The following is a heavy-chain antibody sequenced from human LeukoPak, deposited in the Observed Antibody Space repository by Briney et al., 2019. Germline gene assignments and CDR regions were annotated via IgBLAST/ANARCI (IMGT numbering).Heavy chain of an antibody. D-gene: IGHD6-6*01. CDR1: GGSISSGSYY. CDR2: IYTSGNT. Sequence: SETLSLTCTVSGGSISSGSYYWSWIRQPAGKGLEWIGRIYTSGNTNYNPSLKSRVTMSVDTSKNQFSLKLSSVTAADTAVYYCARPRARDSSSCAFDIWGQGTMVTVSS. J-gene: IGHJ3*02. CDR3: ARPRARDSSSCAFDI. V-gene: IGHV4-61*02.